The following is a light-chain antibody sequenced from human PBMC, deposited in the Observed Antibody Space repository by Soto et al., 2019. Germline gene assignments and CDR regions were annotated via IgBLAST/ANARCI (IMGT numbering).Light chain of an antibody. CDR1: QSVSSS. CDR3: QQYTNWLT. CDR2: GAS. Sequence: EIVMTQSPATLSVSPGERVTLSCRASQSVSSSLAWYQQKPGQSPRLLIYGASTRATGIPARFSGTGSGTDFTLTISSLQSEDFAVYYGQQYTNWLTFGGGTKVEIK. J-gene: IGKJ4*01. V-gene: IGKV3-15*01.